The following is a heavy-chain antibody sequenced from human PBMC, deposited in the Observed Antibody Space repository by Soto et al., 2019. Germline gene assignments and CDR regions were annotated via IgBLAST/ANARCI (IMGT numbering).Heavy chain of an antibody. J-gene: IGHJ4*02. D-gene: IGHD2-2*01. CDR3: GHLKTDTEVTPAPPLFDS. CDR1: GFSISSDSY. Sequence: SETLSLTCAVSGFSISSDSYWGWMRQSPGKGLEWIGTLSHSGRTFYNPSLKSRVTISADTTKNQFSLRLTSVTAADTAVYYCGHLKTDTEVTPAPPLFDSWGQGTLVTVSS. V-gene: IGHV4-38-2*01. CDR2: LSHSGRT.